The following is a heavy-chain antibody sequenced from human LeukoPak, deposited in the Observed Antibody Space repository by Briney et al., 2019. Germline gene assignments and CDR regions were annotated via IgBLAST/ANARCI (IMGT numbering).Heavy chain of an antibody. D-gene: IGHD4-23*01. CDR3: ARGGDITVVADYFDY. V-gene: IGHV4-39*07. Sequence: SETLSLTCTVSSASITSSPYFWGWIRQSPGKGLEWIGSISYSGTTYYNPSLKSRVTISVDTSKNQFSLKLSSVTAADTAVYYRARGGDITVVADYFDYWGQGTLVTVSS. J-gene: IGHJ4*02. CDR1: SASITSSPYF. CDR2: ISYSGTT.